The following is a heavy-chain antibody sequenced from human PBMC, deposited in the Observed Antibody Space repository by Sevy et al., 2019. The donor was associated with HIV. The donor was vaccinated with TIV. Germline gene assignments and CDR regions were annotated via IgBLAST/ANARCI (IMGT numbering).Heavy chain of an antibody. CDR3: AKGGRESSGWSETPFDY. CDR2: ISGSRDIR. J-gene: IGHJ4*02. Sequence: GGSLRLSCAASGFIFSSYGMSWVRQAPGKGLEWVSSISGSRDIRYYADSVKGRFTISRDNSKNTLYLQMNSLRAEDTALYYCAKGGRESSGWSETPFDYWGQGTPVTVSS. D-gene: IGHD6-19*01. V-gene: IGHV3-23*01. CDR1: GFIFSSYG.